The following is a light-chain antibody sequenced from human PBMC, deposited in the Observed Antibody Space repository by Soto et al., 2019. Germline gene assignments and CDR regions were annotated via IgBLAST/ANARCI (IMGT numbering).Light chain of an antibody. CDR3: SSYTSSSAIVV. J-gene: IGLJ2*01. CDR2: DVS. Sequence: QSALTQPASVSGSPGQSITISCTGTSSDVGGYNDVSWYQQHPGKAPKLMIYDVSNRPSWVSNRFSGSKSGNTASLTISGLQAYDEADYNCSSYTSSSAIVVVIGGTKLTVL. CDR1: SSDVGGYND. V-gene: IGLV2-14*01.